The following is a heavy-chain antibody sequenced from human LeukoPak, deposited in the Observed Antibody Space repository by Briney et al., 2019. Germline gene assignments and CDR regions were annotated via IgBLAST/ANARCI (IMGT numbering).Heavy chain of an antibody. V-gene: IGHV1-18*01. D-gene: IGHD3-10*01. Sequence: ASVKVSCKASGYTFTSYGISWVRQAPGQGLEWMGWISAYNGNTNYAQKLQGRVTMTTDTSTSTAYMELRSLRSDDTAVYYCARGPWAMVRECGMDVWGQGTTVTVSS. J-gene: IGHJ6*02. CDR3: ARGPWAMVRECGMDV. CDR2: ISAYNGNT. CDR1: GYTFTSYG.